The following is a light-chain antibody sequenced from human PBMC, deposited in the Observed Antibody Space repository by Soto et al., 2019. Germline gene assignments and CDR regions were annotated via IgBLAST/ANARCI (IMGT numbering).Light chain of an antibody. J-gene: IGKJ2*01. CDR1: QSVRDN. Sequence: ETLLTQSPATLSVSPGERVTLSCRASQSVRDNLAWYQQKPGQAPRLLIYGASTRAPGIPDRFSGSGFGTEFSLTISRLQSEDFAVYYCQQHNDWPPSTFGQGTKLDIK. V-gene: IGKV3-15*01. CDR3: QQHNDWPPST. CDR2: GAS.